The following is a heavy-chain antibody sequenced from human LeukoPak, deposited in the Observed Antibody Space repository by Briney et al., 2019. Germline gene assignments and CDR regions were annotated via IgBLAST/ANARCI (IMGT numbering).Heavy chain of an antibody. D-gene: IGHD5-18*01. CDR3: ARISAAMGAFDI. CDR2: INTDGSST. J-gene: IGHJ3*02. V-gene: IGHV3-74*01. Sequence: PGGSLRLSCAAPGFTFSSYWMHWVRQAPGKGLVWVSRINTDGSSTSYADSVKGRFTISRDNAKNMLYLQMNSLRAEDTAVYYCARISAAMGAFDIWGQGTMVTVSS. CDR1: GFTFSSYW.